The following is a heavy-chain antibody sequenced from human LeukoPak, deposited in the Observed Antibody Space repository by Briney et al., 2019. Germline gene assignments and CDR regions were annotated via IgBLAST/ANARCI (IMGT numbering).Heavy chain of an antibody. CDR1: GGSISSYY. D-gene: IGHD4-17*01. V-gene: IGHV4-59*01. Sequence: PSETLSLTSTVSGGSISSYYWSWIRQPPRKGLEWSGYIYYSGSTNYNPSLKSRVTISVDTSKNQFSLKLSSVTAADTAVYYCARLTTVTTYRAFDIWGQGTMVTVSS. J-gene: IGHJ3*02. CDR2: IYYSGST. CDR3: ARLTTVTTYRAFDI.